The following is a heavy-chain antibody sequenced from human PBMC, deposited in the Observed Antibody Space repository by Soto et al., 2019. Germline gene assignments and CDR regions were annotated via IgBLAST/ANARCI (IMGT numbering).Heavy chain of an antibody. CDR1: GYAFTSDS. D-gene: IGHD6-13*01. Sequence: SVKGSCKGSGYAFTSDSVHWVSQAPEQSLEWMGWINAGNGNTKYSKKFQGRVTITRDTYEITAYMELRGLRSEDTAVYYCARGMEIATTELIYGMDVWGQGTTVTVS. V-gene: IGHV1-3*01. CDR3: ARGMEIATTELIYGMDV. CDR2: INAGNGNT. J-gene: IGHJ6*02.